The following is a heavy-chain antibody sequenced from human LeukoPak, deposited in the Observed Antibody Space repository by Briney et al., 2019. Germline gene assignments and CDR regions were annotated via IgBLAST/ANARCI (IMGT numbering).Heavy chain of an antibody. CDR3: ARDPVLWFGELLSDAFDI. D-gene: IGHD3-10*01. CDR2: MSPNSGGT. Sequence: ASVKVSCKASGYTFTNYDINWVRQATGQGLEWMGWMSPNSGGTGYAQKFQGRVTITRDTSMSTAYMELSSLRAEDTAVYYCARDPVLWFGELLSDAFDIWGQGTMVTVSS. V-gene: IGHV1-8*03. J-gene: IGHJ3*02. CDR1: GYTFTNYD.